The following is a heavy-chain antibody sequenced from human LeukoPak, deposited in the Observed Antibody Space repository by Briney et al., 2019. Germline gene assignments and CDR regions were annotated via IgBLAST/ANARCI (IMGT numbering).Heavy chain of an antibody. J-gene: IGHJ4*02. CDR2: INSDGSST. CDR1: GFTFSSYE. D-gene: IGHD1-26*01. V-gene: IGHV3-74*01. Sequence: GGSLRLSCAASGFTFSSYEMNWVRQAPGKGLVWVSRINSDGSSTDYADSVKGRFTMSRDNAKNTVYLHMNSLGAEDTAVYYCTRGLYGSPGDNWGQGTLVTVSS. CDR3: TRGLYGSPGDN.